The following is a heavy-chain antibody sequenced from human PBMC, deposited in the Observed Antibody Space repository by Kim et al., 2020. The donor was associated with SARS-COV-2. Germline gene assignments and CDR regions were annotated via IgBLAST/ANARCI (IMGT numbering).Heavy chain of an antibody. D-gene: IGHD6-19*01. V-gene: IGHV4-39*01. CDR1: GGSLSSSSYY. CDR3: ARHQRYSSVWYVAFYY. Sequence: SETLSLTCTVSGGSLSSSSYYWGWIRQPPGKGLEWIGTAYYIGNTYYNPSLKSRVTLSVDTSKNQFSLKLGSVTAADTAIYYCARHQRYSSVWYVAFYY. CDR2: AYYIGNT. J-gene: IGHJ6*01.